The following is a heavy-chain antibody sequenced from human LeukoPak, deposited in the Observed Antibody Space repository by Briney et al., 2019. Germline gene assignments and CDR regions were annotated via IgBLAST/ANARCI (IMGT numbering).Heavy chain of an antibody. Sequence: PSETLSLTCTVSGGSISSYYWSWIRQPPGKGLEWIGYIYYSGSTNYNPSLKSRVTISVDTSKNQFSLKLSSVTAADTAVYYCARLRGVVGGYFDYWGRGTLVTVSS. CDR1: GGSISSYY. CDR2: IYYSGST. V-gene: IGHV4-59*01. D-gene: IGHD3-16*01. CDR3: ARLRGVVGGYFDY. J-gene: IGHJ4*02.